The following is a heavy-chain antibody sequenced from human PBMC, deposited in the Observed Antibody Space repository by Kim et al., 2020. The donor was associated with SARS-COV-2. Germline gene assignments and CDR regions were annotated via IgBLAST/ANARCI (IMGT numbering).Heavy chain of an antibody. D-gene: IGHD2-15*01. Sequence: GGSLRLSCEASGFISSDHYMDWVRQAPGKGLEWAARSRNKVNTYATEYAASVKGRFIISRDESRNSLYLQMNSLRTEDTAVYYCVREGRDQKRVTFDIWGRGTMVTVFS. CDR1: GFISSDHY. J-gene: IGHJ3*02. CDR2: SRNKVNTYAT. V-gene: IGHV3-72*01. CDR3: VREGRDQKRVTFDI.